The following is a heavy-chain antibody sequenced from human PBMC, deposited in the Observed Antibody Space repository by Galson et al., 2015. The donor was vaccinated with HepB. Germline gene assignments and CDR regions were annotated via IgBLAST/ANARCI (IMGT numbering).Heavy chain of an antibody. J-gene: IGHJ4*02. V-gene: IGHV3-23*01. Sequence: SLRLSCEASGFTFSTYAMSWVRQAPGKGLEWVSIITGSGGDTYYADSVKGRFTISRDNSKSTLYMQMNSLRAEDTAVYYWAKSVGGSSFTPSNYWGQGTLVTVSS. D-gene: IGHD6-13*01. CDR3: AKSVGGSSFTPSNY. CDR1: GFTFSTYA. CDR2: ITGSGGDT.